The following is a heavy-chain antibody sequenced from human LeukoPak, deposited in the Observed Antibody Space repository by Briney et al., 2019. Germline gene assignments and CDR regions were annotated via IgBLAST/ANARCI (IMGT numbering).Heavy chain of an antibody. CDR3: ARGRATSYDFWSGYYL. D-gene: IGHD3-3*01. CDR2: IRYDGSNK. V-gene: IGHV3-30*02. J-gene: IGHJ4*02. CDR1: GFTFSSYG. Sequence: GGSLRLSCGASGFTFSSYGMHWVRQAPGKGLEWVAFIRYDGSNKYYADSVKGRFTISRDNSKNTLYLQMNSLRAEDTAVYYCARGRATSYDFWSGYYLWGQGTLVTVSS.